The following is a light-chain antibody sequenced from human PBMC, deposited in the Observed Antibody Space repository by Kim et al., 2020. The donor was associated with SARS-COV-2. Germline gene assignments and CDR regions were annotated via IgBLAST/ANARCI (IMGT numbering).Light chain of an antibody. CDR3: QQRYSWPRT. CDR1: QRISTF. J-gene: IGKJ1*01. Sequence: SPGEKATLSCRAGQRISTFLAWDQQRLGQAPKLLIYDTSKRAAGVPARFSASGSGTDFTLTISSLEPDDFATYYCQQRYSWPRTFGQGTKVDIK. V-gene: IGKV3-11*01. CDR2: DTS.